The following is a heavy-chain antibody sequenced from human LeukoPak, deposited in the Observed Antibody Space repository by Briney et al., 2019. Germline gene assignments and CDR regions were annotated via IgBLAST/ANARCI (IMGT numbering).Heavy chain of an antibody. Sequence: SETLSLTCAVYGGSFSGYQWSWIRQPPGKGLEWIGEINQSGSTNYNPSLKSRVTMSVDTSKTQFSLKLNSVTAADTAVYYCARGRSPYLYIAATTKYFGYWGQGTLVTVSS. CDR1: GGSFSGYQ. J-gene: IGHJ4*02. V-gene: IGHV4-34*01. CDR2: INQSGST. CDR3: ARGRSPYLYIAATTKYFGY. D-gene: IGHD5-12*01.